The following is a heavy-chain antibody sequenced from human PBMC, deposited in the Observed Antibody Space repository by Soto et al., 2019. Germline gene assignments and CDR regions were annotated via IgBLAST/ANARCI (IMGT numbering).Heavy chain of an antibody. CDR1: GYAFEVAW. V-gene: IGHV3-15*01. J-gene: IGHJ6*03. D-gene: IGHD3-22*01. CDR3: TTGRRDYYGNSYMDL. Sequence: EMQLGESGGGLVKPGGSLRLSCAVSGYAFEVAWMNWVRQAPGKGLEWVGRIKSKPDGGTTEYAAPVEGRFTISRDDSTSTLYLQMNSLRTEDTAGYYCTTGRRDYYGNSYMDLWGKGTTVTVAS. CDR2: IKSKPDGGTT.